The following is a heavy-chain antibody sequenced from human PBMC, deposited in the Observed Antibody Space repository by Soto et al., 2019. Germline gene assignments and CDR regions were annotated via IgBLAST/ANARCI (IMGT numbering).Heavy chain of an antibody. D-gene: IGHD3-16*02. CDR1: GYSFTSYW. Sequence: GESLKISCKGSGYSFTSYWIGWVRQMPGKGLEWMGIIYPGDSDTRYSPSFQGQVTISADKSISTAYLQWSSLKASDTAMYYCARSDYVWGSYLSSNGMDVWGQGTTVTVSS. CDR2: IYPGDSDT. J-gene: IGHJ6*02. V-gene: IGHV5-51*01. CDR3: ARSDYVWGSYLSSNGMDV.